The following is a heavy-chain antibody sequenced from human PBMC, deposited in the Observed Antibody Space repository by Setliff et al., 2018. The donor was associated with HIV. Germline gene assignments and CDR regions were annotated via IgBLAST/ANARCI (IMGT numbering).Heavy chain of an antibody. D-gene: IGHD1-1*01. Sequence: PSETLSLTCTVSGGSISSYYWSWIRQPPGKGLEWIGHIDYSGTTNYNPSLRSRVTISVDTSRNRFSLKLSSVTAADTAVYYCARDINDGGWFDPWGQGTLVTVSS. V-gene: IGHV4-59*01. CDR1: GGSISSYY. J-gene: IGHJ5*02. CDR2: IDYSGTT. CDR3: ARDINDGGWFDP.